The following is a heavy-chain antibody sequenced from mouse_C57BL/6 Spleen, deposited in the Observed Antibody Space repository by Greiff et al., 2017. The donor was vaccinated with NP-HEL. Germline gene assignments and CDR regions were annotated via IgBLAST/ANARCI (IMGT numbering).Heavy chain of an antibody. V-gene: IGHV1-26*01. CDR2: INPNNGGT. CDR3: ARRGGAIDY. Sequence: VQLQQSGPELVKPGASVKISCKASGYTFTDYYMNWVKQSHGKSLEWIGDINPNNGGTSYNQKFKGKATLTVDKSSSTAYMELRSLTSEDSAVYYWARRGGAIDYWGQGTSVTVSS. J-gene: IGHJ4*01. CDR1: GYTFTDYY.